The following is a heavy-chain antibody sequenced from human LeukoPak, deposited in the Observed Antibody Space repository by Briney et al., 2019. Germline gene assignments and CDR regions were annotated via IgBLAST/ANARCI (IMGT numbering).Heavy chain of an antibody. Sequence: PGRSLRLSCAASGFTFSSYAMHWVRQAPGKGLEWVAVISYDGSNKYYADSVKGRFTISRDNSKNTLYLQMNSLRAEDTAVYYCAKDEVLWLEYQLPLAGPTNWFDPWGQGTLVTVSS. CDR3: AKDEVLWLEYQLPLAGPTNWFDP. CDR2: ISYDGSNK. CDR1: GFTFSSYA. V-gene: IGHV3-30-3*01. D-gene: IGHD2-2*01. J-gene: IGHJ5*02.